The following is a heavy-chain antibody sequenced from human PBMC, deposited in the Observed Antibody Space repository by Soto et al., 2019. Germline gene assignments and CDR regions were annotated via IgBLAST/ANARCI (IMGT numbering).Heavy chain of an antibody. CDR1: GDSISSPNW. J-gene: IGHJ4*02. V-gene: IGHV4-4*02. Sequence: QVQLQESGPGLVKPSETLSLTCAVSGDSISSPNWWSWYRQTPGKGLELIGQMFASGSSNYNPSLNGRVTISLDTSKNHFSLKLTSLTAADTAIYYCAREGFDHRPDYWGQGIPVTVSS. CDR3: AREGFDHRPDY. CDR2: MFASGSS.